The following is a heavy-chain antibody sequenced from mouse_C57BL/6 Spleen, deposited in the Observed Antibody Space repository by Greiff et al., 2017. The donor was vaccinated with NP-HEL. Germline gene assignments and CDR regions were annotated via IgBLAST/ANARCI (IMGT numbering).Heavy chain of an antibody. V-gene: IGHV1-15*01. D-gene: IGHD1-1*01. Sequence: QVQLKESGAELVRPGASVTLSCKASGYTFTDYEMHWVKQTPVHGLEWIGAIDPETGGTAYNQKFKGKAILTADKSSSTAYMELRSLTSEDSAVYYCTRSTGLRWFAYWGQRTLVTVSA. J-gene: IGHJ3*01. CDR1: GYTFTDYE. CDR3: TRSTGLRWFAY. CDR2: IDPETGGT.